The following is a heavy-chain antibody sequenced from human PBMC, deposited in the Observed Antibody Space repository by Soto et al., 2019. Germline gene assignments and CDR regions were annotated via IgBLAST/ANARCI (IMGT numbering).Heavy chain of an antibody. CDR3: ARVGVEDAVAGAFEY. D-gene: IGHD6-19*01. Sequence: QAQLQESGPGLVKPSGTLSLTCAVSGGSISTNNWWSWVRQPPGKGLEWIGESYHSGRTNYNPSLKSRVTISVDKSKNQFSLNVNSVTAADTAVYYCARVGVEDAVAGAFEYWGRGSLVTVSS. V-gene: IGHV4-4*02. J-gene: IGHJ4*02. CDR1: GGSISTNNW. CDR2: SYHSGRT.